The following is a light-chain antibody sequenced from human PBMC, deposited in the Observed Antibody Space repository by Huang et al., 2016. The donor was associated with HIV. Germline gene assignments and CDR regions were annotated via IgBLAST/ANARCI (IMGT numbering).Light chain of an antibody. CDR3: QQYYDWPPYT. Sequence: EIVMTQSTATLSVSPGERATLSCRASQGISSNLAWYQQKPGQAPRRLIDGASARSTGIPAWFSGSGSGTEFTLTISSLQSEDFAIYYCQQYYDWPPYTFGQGTKLEIK. CDR2: GAS. J-gene: IGKJ2*01. V-gene: IGKV3-15*01. CDR1: QGISSN.